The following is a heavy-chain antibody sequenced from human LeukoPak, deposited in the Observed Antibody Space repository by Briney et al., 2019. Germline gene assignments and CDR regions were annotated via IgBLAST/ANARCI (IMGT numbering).Heavy chain of an antibody. Sequence: GGSLRLSCAASGFIFDDYAMHWVRQVPGKGLEWVSGISWGGGNIAYADSVKGRFTISRDNAKNSLYLQMNSLRTEDTALYYCAKGTGSVNYHFDYWGQGTLVTVSS. CDR2: ISWGGGNI. V-gene: IGHV3-9*01. CDR3: AKGTGSVNYHFDY. J-gene: IGHJ4*02. D-gene: IGHD4-11*01. CDR1: GFIFDDYA.